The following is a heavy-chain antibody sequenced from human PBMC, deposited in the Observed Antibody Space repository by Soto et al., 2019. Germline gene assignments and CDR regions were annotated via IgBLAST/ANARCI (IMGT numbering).Heavy chain of an antibody. D-gene: IGHD6-13*01. J-gene: IGHJ5*02. CDR1: GGSISNYY. V-gene: IGHV4-4*07. CDR2: VSSTGSS. CDR3: ARGVPAAGTDWFDP. Sequence: SETLSLTCTVSGGSISNYYWSWIRQSAEKRLEWIGRVSSTGSSYYNPSLKSRVTISVDTSKNQVSLNLTSVTAADTAVYYCARGVPAAGTDWFDPWGQGTMVTV.